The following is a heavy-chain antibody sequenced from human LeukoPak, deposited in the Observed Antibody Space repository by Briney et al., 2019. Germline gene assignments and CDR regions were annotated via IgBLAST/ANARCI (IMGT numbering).Heavy chain of an antibody. V-gene: IGHV5-51*01. CDR3: ARRDYYDSCGTNDGGAFDI. Sequence: LGESLKISCKGSGYSFTKYWIGWVRQMPGKGLEWMGIIYPGDFDTRYSLSFQGQVTISCDKSISTTYLHWSSLKASDTAVYYCARRDYYDSCGTNDGGAFDIWGQGTMVTVSS. D-gene: IGHD3-22*01. J-gene: IGHJ3*02. CDR2: IYPGDFDT. CDR1: GYSFTKYW.